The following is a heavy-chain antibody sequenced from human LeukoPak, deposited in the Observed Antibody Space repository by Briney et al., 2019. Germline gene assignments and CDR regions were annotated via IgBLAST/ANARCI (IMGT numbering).Heavy chain of an antibody. D-gene: IGHD5-18*01. V-gene: IGHV5-51*01. Sequence: GESLKISCKASGYSFTSYWIGWVRQMPGKGLEWMGIIYPDDSDTRYSPSFQGQVTTSADKSISTAYLLWSSLKASDTAMYYCARLVDTTMADYWGQRSLVTVSS. CDR1: GYSFTSYW. CDR3: ARLVDTTMADY. CDR2: IYPDDSDT. J-gene: IGHJ4*02.